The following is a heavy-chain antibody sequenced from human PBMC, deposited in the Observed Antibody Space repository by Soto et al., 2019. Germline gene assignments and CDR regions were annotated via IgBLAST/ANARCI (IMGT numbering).Heavy chain of an antibody. Sequence: PGGSLRLSCAASGFTFSSYAMSWVRQAPGKGLEWVSGVGARGGSAYYADSVKGRFTISRDNSKNTLYLQMNSLRAEDTATYYCAKNVDGHNYWGFDYWGQGTLVTVS. V-gene: IGHV3-23*01. CDR2: VGARGGSA. J-gene: IGHJ4*02. CDR1: GFTFSSYA. CDR3: AKNVDGHNYWGFDY. D-gene: IGHD2-21*01.